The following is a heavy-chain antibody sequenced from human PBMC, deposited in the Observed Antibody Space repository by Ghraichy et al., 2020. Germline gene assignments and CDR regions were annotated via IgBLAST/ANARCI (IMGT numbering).Heavy chain of an antibody. CDR1: GGSISSGGYY. Sequence: SQTLSLTCTVSGGSISSGGYYWSWIRQHPGKGLEWIGYIYYSGSTYYNPSLKSRVTISVDTSKNQFSLKLSSVTAADTAVYYCARSRITIFGVVINYFDYWGQGTLVTVSS. CDR3: ARSRITIFGVVINYFDY. CDR2: IYYSGST. D-gene: IGHD3-3*01. J-gene: IGHJ4*02. V-gene: IGHV4-31*03.